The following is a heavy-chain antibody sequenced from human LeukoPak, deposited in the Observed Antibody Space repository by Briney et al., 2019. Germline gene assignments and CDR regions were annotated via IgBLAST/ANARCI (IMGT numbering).Heavy chain of an antibody. D-gene: IGHD2-15*01. Sequence: PGGSLRLSCTSSTFSFTNYAMSWVRQAPGKGLEWVSAISSSGGSTYYLDSVKGRFTISRDNSKNTLYLQMNSLRADDTAVYYCAKGAAPILWGQGTLVIVSS. J-gene: IGHJ4*02. V-gene: IGHV3-23*01. CDR2: ISSSGGST. CDR1: TFSFTNYA. CDR3: AKGAAPIL.